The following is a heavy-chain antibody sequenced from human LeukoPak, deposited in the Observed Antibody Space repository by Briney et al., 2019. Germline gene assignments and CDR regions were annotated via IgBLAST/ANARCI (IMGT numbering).Heavy chain of an antibody. V-gene: IGHV4-59*12. J-gene: IGHJ6*02. CDR1: GGSIRAYY. D-gene: IGHD3-22*01. CDR3: ARDALSSGYYQDYYYYGMDV. Sequence: SETLSLTCTVSGGSIRAYYWSWIRQPPGKRLEWIGSVFYSGRSDYSPSLTSRVTISLDTSKNQLSLKLDSLTAPDTAVYYCARDALSSGYYQDYYYYGMDVWGQGTTVTVSS. CDR2: VFYSGRS.